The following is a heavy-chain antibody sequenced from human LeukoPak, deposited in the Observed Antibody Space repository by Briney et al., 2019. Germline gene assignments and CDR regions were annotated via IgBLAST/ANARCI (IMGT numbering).Heavy chain of an antibody. CDR3: ARGNSSRGYSYGPSTYGMDV. Sequence: SETLSLTCAVYGGSFSGYYWSWIRQPPGKGLEWIGEINHSGSTNYNPSLKSRVTISVDTSKDQFSLKLSSVTAADTAVYYCARGNSSRGYSYGPSTYGMDVWGQGTTVTVSS. J-gene: IGHJ6*02. CDR2: INHSGST. D-gene: IGHD5-18*01. CDR1: GGSFSGYY. V-gene: IGHV4-34*01.